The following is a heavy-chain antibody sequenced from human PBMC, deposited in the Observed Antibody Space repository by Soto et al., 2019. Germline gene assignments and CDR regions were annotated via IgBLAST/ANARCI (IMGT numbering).Heavy chain of an antibody. CDR3: AKDSDLLGWRFDY. CDR2: ISYDGSNK. J-gene: IGHJ4*02. D-gene: IGHD6-19*01. V-gene: IGHV3-30*18. Sequence: GGSLRLSCAASGFTFSSYGMHWVRQAPGKGLEWVAVISYDGSNKYYADSVKGRFTLSRDNSKNTLYLQMNSLRAEDTAVYYCAKDSDLLGWRFDYWGQGTLVTVSS. CDR1: GFTFSSYG.